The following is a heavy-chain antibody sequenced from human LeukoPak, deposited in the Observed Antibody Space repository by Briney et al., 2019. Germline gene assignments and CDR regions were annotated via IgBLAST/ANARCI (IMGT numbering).Heavy chain of an antibody. V-gene: IGHV3-30*02. D-gene: IGHD3-22*01. CDR2: IRYDGSNE. Sequence: GGSLRLSCAASRFTFSNYGMHCVHQAPGKGLEWVAFIRYDGSNEYYADSVKGRFTISRDNSKNTLYLQMDSLRDEDTAVYDCAKDMDYYYDSSGYYTRGDYCCGRSIVTASS. J-gene: IGHJ4*02. CDR3: AKDMDYYYDSSGYYTRGDY. CDR1: RFTFSNYG.